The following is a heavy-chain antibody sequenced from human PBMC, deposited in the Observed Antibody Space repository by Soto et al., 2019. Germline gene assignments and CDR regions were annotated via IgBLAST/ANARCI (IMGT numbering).Heavy chain of an antibody. D-gene: IGHD6-13*01. CDR1: GFTFSSYA. J-gene: IGHJ6*02. V-gene: IGHV3-23*01. CDR3: VRIKQKLTPYYYYGMDV. CDR2: ISGSGGST. Sequence: GGSLRLSCAASGFTFSSYAMSWVRQAPGKGLEWVSAISGSGGSTYYADSVKGRFTISRDNSKNTLYLQMNSLRAEDTAVYYCVRIKQKLTPYYYYGMDVWGQGTTVTVSS.